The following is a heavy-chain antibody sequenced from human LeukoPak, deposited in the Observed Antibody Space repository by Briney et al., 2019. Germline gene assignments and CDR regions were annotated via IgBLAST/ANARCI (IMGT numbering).Heavy chain of an antibody. Sequence: ASVKVSCKSSAYTFTGYYMHWVRQAPGQGLERMGWTNPNSGGTNYAQKFQGRVTMTRDTSISTAYMELSRLRSDDTAVYYCARDIYSGSLTPLGFDYWGQGTLVTVSS. J-gene: IGHJ4*02. V-gene: IGHV1-2*02. CDR2: TNPNSGGT. CDR3: ARDIYSGSLTPLGFDY. D-gene: IGHD6-13*01. CDR1: AYTFTGYY.